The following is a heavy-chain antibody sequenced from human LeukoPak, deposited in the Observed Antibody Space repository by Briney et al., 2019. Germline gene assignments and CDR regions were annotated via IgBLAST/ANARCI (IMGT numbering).Heavy chain of an antibody. CDR2: ISGSGGST. CDR3: AKDKNKMLDY. V-gene: IGHV3-23*01. CDR1: GFTFSSYG. J-gene: IGHJ4*02. Sequence: GGTLRLSCAASGFTFSSYGMSWVRQAPGKGLEWVSAISGSGGSTYYADSVKGRFTISRDNSKNTLYLQMNSLRAEDTAVYYCAKDKNKMLDYWGQGTLVTVSS. D-gene: IGHD1/OR15-1a*01.